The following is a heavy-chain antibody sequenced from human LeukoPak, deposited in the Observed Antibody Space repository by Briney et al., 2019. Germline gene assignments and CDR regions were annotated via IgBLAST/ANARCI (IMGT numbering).Heavy chain of an antibody. CDR2: ISGSGGST. J-gene: IGHJ4*02. CDR1: GFTFSSYA. V-gene: IGHV3-23*01. D-gene: IGHD6-19*01. Sequence: PGGSLRLSCAAYGFTFSSYAMSWVRQAPGKGLEWVSAISGSGGSTYYADSVKGRFTISRDNSKNTLYLQMNSLRAEDTAVYYCAKACHRYSSGCLGYWGQGTLVTVSS. CDR3: AKACHRYSSGCLGY.